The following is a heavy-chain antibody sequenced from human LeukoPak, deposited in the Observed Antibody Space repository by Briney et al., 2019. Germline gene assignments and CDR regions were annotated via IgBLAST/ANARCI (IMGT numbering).Heavy chain of an antibody. J-gene: IGHJ3*02. D-gene: IGHD3-22*01. CDR1: GDSISTYY. CDR2: IYYRVTS. Sequence: PETLSLTCTVSGDSISTYYWSWIRQPPGKGLEWICYIYYRVTSDYNPSLKSRVTMSVDMSTRQISLKLSSVTAADTAVYFCARGPYSYDSSGAFDIWGQGTMVTVSS. CDR3: ARGPYSYDSSGAFDI. V-gene: IGHV4-59*01.